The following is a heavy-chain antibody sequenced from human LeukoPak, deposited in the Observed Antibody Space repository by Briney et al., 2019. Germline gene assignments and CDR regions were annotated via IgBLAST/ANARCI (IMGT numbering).Heavy chain of an antibody. CDR3: ARGRRRPSFTIIAAAGSSRFDY. J-gene: IGHJ4*02. V-gene: IGHV4-39*01. CDR2: IYYSGST. Sequence: SETLSLTCTVSGGSISSSSYYWGWIRQPPGKGLEWIGSIYYSGSTCYNPSLKSRVTISVDTSKNQFSLKLSSVTAADTAVYYCARGRRRPSFTIIAAAGSSRFDYWGQGTLVTVSS. CDR1: GGSISSSSYY. D-gene: IGHD6-13*01.